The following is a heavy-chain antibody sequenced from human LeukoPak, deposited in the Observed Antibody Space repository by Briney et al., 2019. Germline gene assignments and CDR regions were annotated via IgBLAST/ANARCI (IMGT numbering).Heavy chain of an antibody. CDR1: GGTFSSYA. D-gene: IGHD5-18*01. J-gene: IGHJ4*02. CDR3: ARARDTAIHPDY. CDR2: IIPILGIA. Sequence: SVKVSCKASGGTFSSYAISWVRQAPGQGLEWMGRIIPILGIANYAQKFQGRVTITADKSTSTAYMELSSLRSEDTAVYYCARARDTAIHPDYWGQGTLVTVST. V-gene: IGHV1-69*04.